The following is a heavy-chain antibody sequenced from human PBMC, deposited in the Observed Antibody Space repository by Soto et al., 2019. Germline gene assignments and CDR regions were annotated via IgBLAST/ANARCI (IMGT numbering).Heavy chain of an antibody. V-gene: IGHV1-69*06. CDR2: IIPIFGTA. CDR1: GGTFSSYA. Sequence: ASVKVSCKASGGTFSSYAISWVRQASGQGLEWMGGIIPIFGTANYAQKFQGRVTITADKSTSTAYMELSSLRSEDTAVYYCARAKLRNCSGGSCYSRYYYYYGMDVWGQGTTVTVSS. D-gene: IGHD2-15*01. J-gene: IGHJ6*02. CDR3: ARAKLRNCSGGSCYSRYYYYYGMDV.